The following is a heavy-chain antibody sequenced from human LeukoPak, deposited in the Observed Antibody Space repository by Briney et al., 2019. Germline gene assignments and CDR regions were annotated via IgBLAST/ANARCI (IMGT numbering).Heavy chain of an antibody. V-gene: IGHV3-21*01. D-gene: IGHD3-3*01. CDR1: GFTFSRYN. CDR3: ASYYDFWSGYYTYYFDY. CDR2: ISSSSTYR. J-gene: IGHJ4*02. Sequence: PGGSLRLSCAASGFTFSRYNMNWVRQAPGKGLEWGSFISSSSTYRYYPDSVKGRFTISRDNAKNSLYLQMNSLRAEDTAVYYCASYYDFWSGYYTYYFDYWGQGTLVTVSS.